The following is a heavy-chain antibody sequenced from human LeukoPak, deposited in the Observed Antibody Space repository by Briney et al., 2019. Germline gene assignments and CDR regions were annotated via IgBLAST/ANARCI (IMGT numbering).Heavy chain of an antibody. CDR1: GGSISSSSYY. V-gene: IGHV4-39*07. CDR3: ARGATRYFDY. CDR2: IYYSGNT. D-gene: IGHD5-12*01. Sequence: SETLSLTCTVSGGSISSSSYYWGWIRQPPGKGLEWIGSIYYSGNTYYNPSLKSRVTISTDTSKNQFSLKLSSVTAADTAVYYCARGATRYFDYWGQGTLVTVSS. J-gene: IGHJ4*02.